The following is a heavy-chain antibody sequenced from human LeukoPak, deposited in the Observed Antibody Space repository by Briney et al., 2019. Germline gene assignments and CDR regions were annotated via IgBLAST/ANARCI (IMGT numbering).Heavy chain of an antibody. J-gene: IGHJ5*02. V-gene: IGHV4-4*07. CDR2: IYTSGST. CDR3: ASSTSAPLIEYNWFDP. CDR1: GGSISSYY. Sequence: SETLSLTCTVSGGSISSYYWSWIRPPAGKGLEWIGRIYTSGSTNYNPSLKSRVTMSVDTSKNQISLKLSSVTAADTAVYYCASSTSAPLIEYNWFDPWGQGTLVTVSS. D-gene: IGHD2-2*01.